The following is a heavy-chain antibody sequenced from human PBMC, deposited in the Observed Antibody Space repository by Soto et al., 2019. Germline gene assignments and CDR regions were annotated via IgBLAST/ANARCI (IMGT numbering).Heavy chain of an antibody. CDR2: MYKTGAT. V-gene: IGHV4-30-4*01. CDR1: GGSISSGDYF. D-gene: IGHD4-17*01. Sequence: SETLSLTCTVSGGSISSGDYFWSWTRQTPGKGLEWIKYMYKTGATYDNPSLRSRVSMSIDPSKNQFSLKVTSVTAADSAVYYCARGVSGPLYAFDSWGQGTPVTVS. CDR3: ARGVSGPLYAFDS. J-gene: IGHJ4*02.